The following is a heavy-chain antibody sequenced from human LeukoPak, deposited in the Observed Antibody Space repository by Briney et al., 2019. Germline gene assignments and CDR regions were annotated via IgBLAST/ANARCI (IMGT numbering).Heavy chain of an antibody. CDR3: ARSPYVIGLRDAFDI. CDR1: GFTFSSYA. Sequence: GGSLRLSCAASGFTFSSYAMSWVRQAPGKGLEWVSSISSSSSYIYYADSVKGRFTISRDNAKNSLYLQMNSLRAEDTAVYYCARSPYVIGLRDAFDIWGQGTMVTVSS. CDR2: ISSSSSYI. V-gene: IGHV3-21*01. J-gene: IGHJ3*02. D-gene: IGHD3-16*02.